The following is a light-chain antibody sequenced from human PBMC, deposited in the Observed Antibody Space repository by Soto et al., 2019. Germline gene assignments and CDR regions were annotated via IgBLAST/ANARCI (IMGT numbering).Light chain of an antibody. Sequence: EIVLTQSPGTLSLSPGVRATLSCRASQSVSSSYLAWYQQKPGQAPRLLIYGASTRATGIPARFSGSGSGTEFTLTISSLQSEDFAVYYCQQYNNWPWTFGQGTKVDNK. CDR2: GAS. V-gene: IGKV3-15*01. CDR3: QQYNNWPWT. CDR1: QSVSSSY. J-gene: IGKJ1*01.